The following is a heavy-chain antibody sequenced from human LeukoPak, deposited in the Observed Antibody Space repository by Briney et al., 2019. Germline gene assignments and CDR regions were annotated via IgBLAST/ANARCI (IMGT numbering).Heavy chain of an antibody. V-gene: IGHV4-34*01. D-gene: IGHD3-22*01. CDR2: INHSGST. CDR3: ARAGESSGSPHLGY. J-gene: IGHJ4*02. CDR1: GGSFSGYY. Sequence: PSETLSLTCAVYGGSFSGYYWSWIRQPPGKGLEWVGEINHSGSTNYNPSLKSRVTISLDTSKNQSSLKLSSVTAADTAVYYCARAGESSGSPHLGYWGQGTLVTVSS.